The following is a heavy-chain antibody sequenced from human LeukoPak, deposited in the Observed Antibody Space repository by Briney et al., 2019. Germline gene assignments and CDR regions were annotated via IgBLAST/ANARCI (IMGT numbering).Heavy chain of an antibody. CDR2: IYHSGST. V-gene: IGHV4-4*02. Sequence: SGTLSLTCAVSGGSISSSNWWSWVRQPPGKGLEWIGEIYHSGSTNYNPSLKSRVTISIDPSKNHFSLKLNSVTAADTAVYYCARSGLIAAAGNDYWGQGTLVTVSS. D-gene: IGHD6-13*01. J-gene: IGHJ4*02. CDR3: ARSGLIAAAGNDY. CDR1: GGSISSSNW.